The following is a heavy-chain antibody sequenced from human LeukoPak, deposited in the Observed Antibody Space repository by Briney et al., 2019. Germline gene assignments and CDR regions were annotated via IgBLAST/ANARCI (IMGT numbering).Heavy chain of an antibody. Sequence: SETLSLTCTVSGGSISSGAYYYNWIRQPAGKGLEWIGRIYTSGSTNYNPSLKSRLNISVDTSKNQFSLKLSSVTAADTAVYYCARDVYDFWSGYYDWGPGTLVTVSS. J-gene: IGHJ4*02. CDR1: GGSISSGAYY. V-gene: IGHV4-61*02. CDR2: IYTSGST. D-gene: IGHD3-3*01. CDR3: ARDVYDFWSGYYD.